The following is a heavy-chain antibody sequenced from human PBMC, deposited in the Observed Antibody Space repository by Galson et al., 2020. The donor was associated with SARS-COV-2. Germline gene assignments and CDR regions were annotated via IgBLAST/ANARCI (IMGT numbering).Heavy chain of an antibody. CDR1: GFSFTNAW. CDR2: IKSNSDGATT. Sequence: GGSLRLSCAASGFSFTNAWMSWVRQAPGKGLEWVGRIKSNSDGATTDYAAPVKGRFTISRDDSKNTLFLQMNSLKTEDTAVYYCTSIAAAGYFFYYYGMQVWGQGTTVTVSS. D-gene: IGHD6-13*01. V-gene: IGHV3-15*01. CDR3: TSIAAAGYFFYYYGMQV. J-gene: IGHJ6*02.